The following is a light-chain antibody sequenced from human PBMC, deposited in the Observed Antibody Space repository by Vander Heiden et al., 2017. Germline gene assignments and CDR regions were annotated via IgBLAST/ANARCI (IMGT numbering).Light chain of an antibody. CDR1: QSVLYSSNNKNY. CDR2: WAS. J-gene: IGKJ2*01. CDR3: QQYDSTPRT. V-gene: IGKV4-1*01. Sequence: IVMSQSLDSLAVSLCETATINCKSSQSVLYSSNNKNYLAWYQQKPGQPPKLLIYWASTRESGVPDRFSGSGSGTDFTLTISSLQAEDVAVYYCQQYDSTPRTFGQGTKLEIK.